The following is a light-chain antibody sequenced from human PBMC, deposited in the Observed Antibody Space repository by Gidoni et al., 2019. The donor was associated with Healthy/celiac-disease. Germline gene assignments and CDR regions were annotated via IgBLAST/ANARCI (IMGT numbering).Light chain of an antibody. CDR2: WAY. V-gene: IGKV4-1*01. CDR1: QSVLYSSNNKNY. Sequence: DIVMTQSPDSLAVSLGERATINCKSSQSVLYSSNNKNYFAWYQQKPGQPPTLLIYWAYTRESGVPDRVSGSGSGTDFTLTISSLQAEDVAVYYCQQYYRTPRTFGQGTRLEIK. CDR3: QQYYRTPRT. J-gene: IGKJ5*01.